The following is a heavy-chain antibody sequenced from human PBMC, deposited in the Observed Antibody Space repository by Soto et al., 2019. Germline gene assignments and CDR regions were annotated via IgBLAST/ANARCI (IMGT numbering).Heavy chain of an antibody. J-gene: IGHJ6*02. CDR2: IDWDDDK. D-gene: IGHD3-3*01. CDR1: GFSLSTSGMC. CDR3: ARILWDTTFGVAPYGMDV. V-gene: IGHV2-70*11. Sequence: SGPTLVNPTQTLTLTCTFSGFSLSTSGMCVSWIRQPPGKALEWLARIDWDDDKYYSTSLKTRLTISKDTSKNQVVLTMTNMDPVDTATYYCARILWDTTFGVAPYGMDVWGQGTTVTVSS.